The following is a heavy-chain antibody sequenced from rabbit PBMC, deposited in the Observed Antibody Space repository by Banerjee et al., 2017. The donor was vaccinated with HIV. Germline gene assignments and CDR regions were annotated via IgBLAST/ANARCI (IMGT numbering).Heavy chain of an antibody. D-gene: IGHD8-1*01. Sequence: QLEESGGGLVKPGGSLKLSCTAFGFTLSSYYMNWVRQAPGKGLEWIGYIDPVFGITYYANWVNGRFSISRENAQNTVFLQMTSLTAADTATYFCARDGAGGSYFALWGPGTLVTVS. CDR3: ARDGAGGSYFAL. CDR2: IDPVFGIT. CDR1: GFTLSSYY. J-gene: IGHJ4*01. V-gene: IGHV1S7*01.